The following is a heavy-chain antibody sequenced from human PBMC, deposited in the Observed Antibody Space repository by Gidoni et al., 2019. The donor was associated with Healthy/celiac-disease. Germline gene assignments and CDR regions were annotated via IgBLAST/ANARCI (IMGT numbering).Heavy chain of an antibody. Sequence: QVQLQESGPGLVKPSETLSLTCTVSGGSISSYYWSWIRQPPGKGLEWIGYIYYSGSTNYNPSLKSRVTISVDTSKNQFSLKLSSVTAADTAVYYCARGYYYGSGSYSGYYYYYGMDVWGQGTTVTVFS. J-gene: IGHJ6*02. CDR3: ARGYYYGSGSYSGYYYYYGMDV. CDR1: GGSISSYY. V-gene: IGHV4-59*01. D-gene: IGHD3-10*01. CDR2: IYYSGST.